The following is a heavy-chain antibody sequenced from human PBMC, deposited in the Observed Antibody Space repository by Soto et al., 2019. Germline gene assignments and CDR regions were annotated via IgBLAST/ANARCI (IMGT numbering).Heavy chain of an antibody. CDR3: AREIELTGYSPFDY. D-gene: IGHD3-9*01. Sequence: QVQLVESGGGVVQPGRSLRLSCAASVFTFSSYAMHWVRQAPGKGLEWVAVISYDGSNKYYADSVKGRFTISRDNSKNTLYLQMNSLRAEDTAVYYCAREIELTGYSPFDYWGQGTLVTVSS. V-gene: IGHV3-30-3*01. CDR2: ISYDGSNK. J-gene: IGHJ4*02. CDR1: VFTFSSYA.